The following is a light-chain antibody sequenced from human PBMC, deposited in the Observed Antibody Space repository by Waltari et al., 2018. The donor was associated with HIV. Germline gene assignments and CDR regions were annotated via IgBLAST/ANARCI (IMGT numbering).Light chain of an antibody. V-gene: IGLV1-40*01. Sequence: QSLLTQPPSVSATPGQRITISRTGNKSNIWARHDVPLYRQLPGTAPRLLIFANSNRPSGVPDRISGSKSTASASLAITGLQAEDEGYYYCQSSDIRLHGLWVFGGGTKVTVL. CDR3: QSSDIRLHGLWV. CDR1: KSNIWARHD. CDR2: ANS. J-gene: IGLJ3*02.